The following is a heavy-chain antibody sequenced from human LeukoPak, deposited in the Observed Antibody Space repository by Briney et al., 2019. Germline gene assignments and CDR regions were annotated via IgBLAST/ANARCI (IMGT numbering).Heavy chain of an antibody. Sequence: SVKVSCKASGGTFSSYAISWVRQAPGQGLEWMGGIIPIFGTANYAQKFQGRVTITADESTSTAYMELSSLRSEDTAVYYCASGGATSSYFDYWGQGTLVTVSS. V-gene: IGHV1-69*13. CDR2: IIPIFGTA. CDR1: GGTFSSYA. D-gene: IGHD1-26*01. J-gene: IGHJ4*02. CDR3: ASGGATSSYFDY.